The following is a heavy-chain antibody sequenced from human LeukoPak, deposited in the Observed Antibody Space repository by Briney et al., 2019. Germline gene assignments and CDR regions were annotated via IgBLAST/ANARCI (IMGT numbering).Heavy chain of an antibody. CDR2: IYHSGST. Sequence: SETLSLTCTVSGYSISSGYYWGWIRQPPGKGLEWIGTIYHSGSTYYNPSLKSRLTISLDTSKNQFSLKLSSVTAADTAVYYCARAAPYCSSTSCYGGLFDYWGQGTLVTVSS. V-gene: IGHV4-38-2*02. J-gene: IGHJ4*02. D-gene: IGHD2-2*01. CDR1: GYSISSGYY. CDR3: ARAAPYCSSTSCYGGLFDY.